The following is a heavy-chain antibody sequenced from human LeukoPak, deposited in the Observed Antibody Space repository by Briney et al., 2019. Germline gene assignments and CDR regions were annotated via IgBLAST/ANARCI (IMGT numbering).Heavy chain of an antibody. Sequence: ASVKVSCKASGGTFSSYAISWVRQAPGQGLEWMGRIIPILGIANYAQKFQGRVTITADKSTSTAYMELSSLRSEDTAVYYCARVAGDIVATIGGAYNWFDPWGQGTLVTVSS. V-gene: IGHV1-69*04. D-gene: IGHD5-12*01. J-gene: IGHJ5*02. CDR1: GGTFSSYA. CDR3: ARVAGDIVATIGGAYNWFDP. CDR2: IIPILGIA.